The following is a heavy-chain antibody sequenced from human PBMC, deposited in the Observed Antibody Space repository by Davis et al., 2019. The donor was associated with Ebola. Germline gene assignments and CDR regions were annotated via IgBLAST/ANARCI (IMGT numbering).Heavy chain of an antibody. Sequence: MPSETLSLTCTVSGGSISSGGYYWSWIRQHPGKGLEWIGYIYYSGSTNYNPSLKSRVTISVDKSKNQFSLKLSSVTAADTAVYYCARRVAAAGTLGRYYWGQGTLVTVSS. V-gene: IGHV4-31*03. CDR1: GGSISSGGYY. CDR3: ARRVAAAGTLGRYY. J-gene: IGHJ4*02. CDR2: IYYSGST. D-gene: IGHD6-13*01.